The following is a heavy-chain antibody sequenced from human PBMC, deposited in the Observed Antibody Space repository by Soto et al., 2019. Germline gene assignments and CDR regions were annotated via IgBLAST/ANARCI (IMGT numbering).Heavy chain of an antibody. J-gene: IGHJ5*02. CDR2: IYYSGST. CDR3: ARGDDYGGNSGFWFDP. CDR1: GGSISSGDHY. D-gene: IGHD4-17*01. V-gene: IGHV4-30-4*01. Sequence: QVQLQESGPGLVKPSQTLSLTCTVSGGSISSGDHYWRWIRQPPGKGLEWIGYIYYSGSTYYNPSLKSRVTISVDTSKNQFSLKLSSVTAADTAVYYCARGDDYGGNSGFWFDPWGQGTLVTVSS.